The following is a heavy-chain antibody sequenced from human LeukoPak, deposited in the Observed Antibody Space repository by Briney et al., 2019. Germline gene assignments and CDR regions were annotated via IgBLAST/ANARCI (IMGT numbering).Heavy chain of an antibody. V-gene: IGHV3-53*01. D-gene: IGHD3-10*01. CDR1: GFTVSSDY. CDR3: ARDAYRYENDGFFDN. Sequence: GGSLRLSCAASGFTVSSDYMAWVRQALGKGLDWVSIIYSGGNTYYAESVTGRFTISRDNSKNILYLQMNNLRAEDTAVYYCARDAYRYENDGFFDNWGQGTLVTVSS. J-gene: IGHJ4*02. CDR2: IYSGGNT.